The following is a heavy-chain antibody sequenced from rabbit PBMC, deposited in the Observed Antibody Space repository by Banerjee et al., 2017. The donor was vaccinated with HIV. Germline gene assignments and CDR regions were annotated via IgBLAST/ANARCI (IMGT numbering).Heavy chain of an antibody. V-gene: IGHV1S45*01. Sequence: EESGGDLVKPEGSLTLTCTASGFSFSSSYWISWVRQAPGKGLEWIACIYTSSGSTYYASWAKGRFTISKASSTTVTLQMTSLTAADTATYFCARVGGWGGFGLWGPGTLVTVS. D-gene: IGHD4-1*01. CDR1: GFSFSSSYW. J-gene: IGHJ4*01. CDR3: ARVGGWGGFGL. CDR2: IYTSSGST.